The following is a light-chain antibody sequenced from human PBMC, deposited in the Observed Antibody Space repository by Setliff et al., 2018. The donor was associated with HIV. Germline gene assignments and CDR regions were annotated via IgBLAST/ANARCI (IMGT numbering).Light chain of an antibody. V-gene: IGLV2-11*01. CDR1: SSDIGGYNY. J-gene: IGLJ2*01. CDR3: AAWDDRLNGPV. Sequence: QSALTQPRSVSGSPGQSVTISCTGTSSDIGGYNYVSWYQQHPGKAPKLMIYDVTKRPSGVPDRFSGSKSGNTASLTISGLQSEDEADYYCAAWDDRLNGPVFGGGTKVTVL. CDR2: DVT.